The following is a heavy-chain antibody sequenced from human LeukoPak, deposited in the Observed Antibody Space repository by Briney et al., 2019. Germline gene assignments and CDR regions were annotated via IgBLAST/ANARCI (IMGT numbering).Heavy chain of an antibody. Sequence: PGGSLRLSCAASGFTFSSYSMTWVRQAPGKGLEWVSSISSSSSYIYYADSVKGRFTISRDNAKNSLYLQMNSLRAEDTAVYYCARDRVASSPGMFDYWGQGTLVTVSS. V-gene: IGHV3-21*01. D-gene: IGHD2-15*01. CDR3: ARDRVASSPGMFDY. CDR1: GFTFSSYS. CDR2: ISSSSSYI. J-gene: IGHJ4*02.